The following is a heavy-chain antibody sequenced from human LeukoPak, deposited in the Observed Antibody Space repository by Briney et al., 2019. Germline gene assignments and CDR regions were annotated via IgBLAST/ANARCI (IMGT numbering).Heavy chain of an antibody. V-gene: IGHV3-48*03. CDR2: ISSSGSRI. CDR3: ARDSNVDGAFDI. Sequence: PGGSLRLSCAASGFTFSSYEMNWVRQAPGKGLEWVSYISSSGSRIYFADSVEGRFTISRDNAKNSLYLQMNSLRAEDTAVYYCARDSNVDGAFDIWGQGTMVTVSS. J-gene: IGHJ3*02. D-gene: IGHD5-24*01. CDR1: GFTFSSYE.